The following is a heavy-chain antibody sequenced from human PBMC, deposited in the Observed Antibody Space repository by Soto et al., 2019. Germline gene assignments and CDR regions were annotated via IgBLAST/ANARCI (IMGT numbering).Heavy chain of an antibody. CDR1: GFTFNNYG. D-gene: IGHD6-13*01. V-gene: IGHV3-30*18. CDR3: AKEPQAYRGGWSWLW. CDR2: ISYEGKKA. Sequence: QVQLVESGGGVVQPGGSLRLSCAASGFTFNNYGMHWVRQAPGKGLEWVAVISYEGKKAYYADSVQGRFTISRDKSKNTLYLQLNSLRDEDTGVYFCAKEPQAYRGGWSWLWWGQGTLVTVSS. J-gene: IGHJ4*02.